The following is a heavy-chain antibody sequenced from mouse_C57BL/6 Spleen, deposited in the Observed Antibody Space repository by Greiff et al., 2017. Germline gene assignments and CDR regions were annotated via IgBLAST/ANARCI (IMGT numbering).Heavy chain of an antibody. CDR3: ARDYGSRLYSMDY. D-gene: IGHD1-1*01. V-gene: IGHV1-54*01. J-gene: IGHJ4*01. CDR2: LYPGGGGT. Sequence: QVQLQQSGAELVRPGPSVKVSCKVSGFSFTNYLIEWVKRRPGQGLEWLGVLYPGGGGTNHNEKFKGKATLSADKSSRTAYMQLSSLTSEDSAVYVCARDYGSRLYSMDYWGQGTSVTVSS. CDR1: GFSFTNYL.